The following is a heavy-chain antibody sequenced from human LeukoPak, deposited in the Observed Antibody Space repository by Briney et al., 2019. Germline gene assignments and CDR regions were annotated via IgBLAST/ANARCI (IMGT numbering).Heavy chain of an antibody. D-gene: IGHD5-24*01. CDR2: ISHSGDST. Sequence: GGSLRLSCAASGFTFSNSAMSWVRQAPGKGLEWVSAISHSGDSTYYADSVKGRFTISRDNSKNTLYLQMNSLRAEDTAVYYCAKDRAAGDGYNWSNYYYGMDVWGQGTTVTVSS. V-gene: IGHV3-23*01. CDR3: AKDRAAGDGYNWSNYYYGMDV. J-gene: IGHJ6*02. CDR1: GFTFSNSA.